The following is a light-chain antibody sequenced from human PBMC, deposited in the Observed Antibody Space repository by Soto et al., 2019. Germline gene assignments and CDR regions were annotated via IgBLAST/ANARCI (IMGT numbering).Light chain of an antibody. V-gene: IGLV2-8*01. J-gene: IGLJ2*01. CDR1: SGDIGSYNR. CDR2: EVS. Sequence: QSALTQPASVSGSPGQSITISCTGTSGDIGSYNRVSWYQQHPGKAPKLIIYEVSKRASGVPDRFSGSKSGNTASLTVSGLQPDDEADYYCNSYGGNTNVVFGGGTKLTVL. CDR3: NSYGGNTNVV.